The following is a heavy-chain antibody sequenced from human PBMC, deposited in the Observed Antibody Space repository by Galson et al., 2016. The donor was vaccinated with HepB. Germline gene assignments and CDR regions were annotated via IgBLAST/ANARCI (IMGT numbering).Heavy chain of an antibody. J-gene: IGHJ6*02. CDR2: ISGSGGST. D-gene: IGHD6-13*01. Sequence: LRLSCAASGFTFSSYAMTWVRQAPGKGLEWVSAISGSGGSTYYADSVKGRFTISRDNSKNTLYLQMNSLGAEDTAVYYCAKVGGPADSSPRIHYYYYAMDVWGQGTTVTVSS. CDR1: GFTFSSYA. CDR3: AKVGGPADSSPRIHYYYYAMDV. V-gene: IGHV3-23*01.